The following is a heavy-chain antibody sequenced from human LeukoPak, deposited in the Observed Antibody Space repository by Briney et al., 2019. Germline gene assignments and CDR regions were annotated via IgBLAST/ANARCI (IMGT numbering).Heavy chain of an antibody. CDR1: GFIFSTYA. J-gene: IGHJ5*02. CDR2: ISSSGGYT. Sequence: GGSLRLSCAASGFIFSTYAMSWVRQAPGKGLEWVSAISSSGGYTYYADSVKGRFTISRDNSKNTLYLQMNSLRAEDTAVYYCAKDPEWFGRGNWFDPWGQGTLVTVSS. D-gene: IGHD3-10*01. CDR3: AKDPEWFGRGNWFDP. V-gene: IGHV3-23*01.